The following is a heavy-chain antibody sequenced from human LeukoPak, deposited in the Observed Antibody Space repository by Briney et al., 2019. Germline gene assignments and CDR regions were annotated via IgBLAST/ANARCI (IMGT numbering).Heavy chain of an antibody. V-gene: IGHV3-74*01. CDR3: TRGYVGIDY. D-gene: IGHD5-12*01. Sequence: PGGSLRLSCPAAAFTFSSYWMHWARQPPEKCLVWVSRIDSDGSSAIYADSVKGRFTISRDNAKKMLFLQMNSLRAEDTAVCYCTRGYVGIDYWGQGTLVTVSS. CDR1: AFTFSSYW. J-gene: IGHJ4*02. CDR2: IDSDGSSA.